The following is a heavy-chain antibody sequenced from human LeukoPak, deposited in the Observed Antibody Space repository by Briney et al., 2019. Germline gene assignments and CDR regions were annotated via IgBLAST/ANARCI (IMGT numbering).Heavy chain of an antibody. Sequence: GSLRLSFAASGFSLSSNYMNWVRQAPGKGLTWVSVIYSSGSTYYADSVKGRFAISRDDSKNTLHLQMNSLRAEDTAMYYCTRAHGRITRDAYLDYWGQGTLVTVSS. CDR1: GFSLSSNY. D-gene: IGHD3-10*01. V-gene: IGHV3-53*01. J-gene: IGHJ4*02. CDR2: IYSSGST. CDR3: TRAHGRITRDAYLDY.